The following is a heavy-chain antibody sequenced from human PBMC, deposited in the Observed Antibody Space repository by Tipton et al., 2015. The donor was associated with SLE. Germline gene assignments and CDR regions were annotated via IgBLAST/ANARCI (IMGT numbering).Heavy chain of an antibody. D-gene: IGHD2-21*02. CDR3: TSEYCGGDCYVDY. CDR2: IRSKAYGGTT. Sequence: RSLRLSCAASGFTFSDYYMSWFRQAPGKGLEWVGFIRSKAYGGTTEYAASVKGRFTISRDDSKSIAYLQMNSLKTEDTAVYYCTSEYCGGDCYVDYWGQGTLVTVSS. J-gene: IGHJ4*02. V-gene: IGHV3-49*03. CDR1: GFTFSDYY.